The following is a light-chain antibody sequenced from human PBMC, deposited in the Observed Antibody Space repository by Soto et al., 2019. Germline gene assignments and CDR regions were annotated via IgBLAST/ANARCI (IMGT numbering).Light chain of an antibody. J-gene: IGKJ1*01. CDR3: QHCNSYSEA. CDR2: KAS. V-gene: IGKV1-5*03. Sequence: DIPMTQSPSTLSVSVGDRVTITCRASQTISSWLAWYQQKPGKAPKLLIYKASTFKSGVPPRFSGSGSVTEFTSTISSMQPDAVETYYCQHCNSYSEAFGQGTQGELK. CDR1: QTISSW.